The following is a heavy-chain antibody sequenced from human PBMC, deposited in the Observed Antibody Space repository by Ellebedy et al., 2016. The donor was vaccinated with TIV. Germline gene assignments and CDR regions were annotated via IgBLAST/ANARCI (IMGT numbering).Heavy chain of an antibody. V-gene: IGHV3-33*08. J-gene: IGHJ6*02. D-gene: IGHD3-16*01. CDR1: GLTFSSHA. Sequence: GESLKISCAASGLTFSSHAMSWVRQAPGGGLQWVALIWSDGSGKYFADSVRGRFTVSRDNSKNVMFLQMNSLRADDTAEYFSEREVLGGRGDMDFWGQGTTVIVSS. CDR2: IWSDGSGK. CDR3: EREVLGGRGDMDF.